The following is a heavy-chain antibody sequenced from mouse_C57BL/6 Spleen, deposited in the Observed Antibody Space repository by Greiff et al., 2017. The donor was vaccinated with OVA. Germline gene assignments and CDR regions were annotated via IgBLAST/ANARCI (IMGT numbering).Heavy chain of an antibody. J-gene: IGHJ4*01. D-gene: IGHD1-1*01. V-gene: IGHV2-2*01. CDR3: ARGNYGSRGAHAMDY. Sequence: VKVVESGPGLVQPSQSLSITCTVSGFSLTSYGVHWVRQSPGKGLEWLGVIWSGGSTDYNAAFISRLSISKDNSKSQVFFKMNSLQADDTAIYYCARGNYGSRGAHAMDYWGQGTSVTVSS. CDR2: IWSGGST. CDR1: GFSLTSYG.